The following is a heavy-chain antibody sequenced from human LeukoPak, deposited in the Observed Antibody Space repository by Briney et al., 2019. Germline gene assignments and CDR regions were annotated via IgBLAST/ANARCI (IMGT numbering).Heavy chain of an antibody. D-gene: IGHD3-3*01. CDR1: GGSISSYY. J-gene: IGHJ5*02. CDR2: IYTSGST. CDR3: ARDDFWSGKNWFDP. Sequence: PSETLSLTCTVSGGSISSYYWSWIRQPAGKGLEWIGRIYTSGSTNYNPSLKSRVTMSIDTSKNQFSLKLSSVTAADTAVYYCARDDFWSGKNWFDPWGQGTLVTVSS. V-gene: IGHV4-4*07.